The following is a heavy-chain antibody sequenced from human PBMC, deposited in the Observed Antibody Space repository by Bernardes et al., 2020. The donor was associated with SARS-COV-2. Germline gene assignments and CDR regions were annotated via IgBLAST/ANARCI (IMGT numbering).Heavy chain of an antibody. D-gene: IGHD1-26*01. J-gene: IGHJ4*02. CDR1: WFSLSPSGVG. CDR3: AHSVVGATTDDY. CDR2: IYWDDDK. V-gene: IGHV2-5*02. Sequence: SGHTLWKPPQSLTLTCPFSWFSLSPSGVGVGWIRQPPGKALEWLALIYWDDDKRYSPSLKSRLTITKDTSKNQVVLTMTNMDPVDTATYYCAHSVVGATTDDYGGQRTLVTVSS.